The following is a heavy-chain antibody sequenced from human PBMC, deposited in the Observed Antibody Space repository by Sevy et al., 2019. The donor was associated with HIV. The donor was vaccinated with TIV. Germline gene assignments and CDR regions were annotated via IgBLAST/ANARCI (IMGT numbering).Heavy chain of an antibody. CDR3: ARESCSSTSCYIGWPYYFDY. CDR2: IKQDGSEK. J-gene: IGHJ4*02. D-gene: IGHD2-2*02. Sequence: GGSLRLSCAASGFTFSSYWMSWVRQAPGKGLEWVANIKQDGSEKYYVDSVKGRFTISRDKAKNSLYLQMNSLRAEDTAVYYCARESCSSTSCYIGWPYYFDYWGQGTLVTVSS. CDR1: GFTFSSYW. V-gene: IGHV3-7*01.